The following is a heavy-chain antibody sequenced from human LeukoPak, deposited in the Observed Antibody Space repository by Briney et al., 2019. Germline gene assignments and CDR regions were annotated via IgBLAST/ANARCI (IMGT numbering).Heavy chain of an antibody. D-gene: IGHD3-10*01. Sequence: GGSLRLSCAASGFTFSSYWMHWVRQAPGKGLVWVSRINSDGSSTTYADSVKGRFTISRDNAKNTLYLQMNSLRAEDTAVYYCARGILWFGELHDYWGQGTLVTVSS. CDR3: ARGILWFGELHDY. CDR2: INSDGSST. CDR1: GFTFSSYW. J-gene: IGHJ4*02. V-gene: IGHV3-74*01.